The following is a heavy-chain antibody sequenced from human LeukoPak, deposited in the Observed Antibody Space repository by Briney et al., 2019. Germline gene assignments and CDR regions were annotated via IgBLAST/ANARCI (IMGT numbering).Heavy chain of an antibody. CDR2: ISAYNGNT. V-gene: IGHV1-18*01. CDR3: ARVLVKTRGNYFHDDY. Sequence: ASVKVSYKASGYTFASYGISWVRQAPGQGLEWMGWISAYNGNTNYAQKLQGRVTMTTDTSTSTAYMELRSLRSDDTAVYYCARVLVKTRGNYFHDDYWGQGTLVTVSS. CDR1: GYTFASYG. D-gene: IGHD2/OR15-2a*01. J-gene: IGHJ4*02.